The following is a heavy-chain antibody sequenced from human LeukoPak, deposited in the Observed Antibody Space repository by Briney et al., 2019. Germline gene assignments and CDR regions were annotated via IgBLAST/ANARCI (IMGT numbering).Heavy chain of an antibody. J-gene: IGHJ4*02. CDR3: AKDGGLWVSAHWGDS. CDR1: GFTFSSYT. V-gene: IGHV3-23*01. Sequence: GGSLRLSCAASGFTFSSYTMSWVRQAPGKGLEWVSAITTSDGNTYYADSVKGRFTVSRDNSKNTLFLQMNSLRAEDTAVYYCAKDGGLWVSAHWGDSWGRGTLVTVSS. CDR2: ITTSDGNT. D-gene: IGHD7-27*01.